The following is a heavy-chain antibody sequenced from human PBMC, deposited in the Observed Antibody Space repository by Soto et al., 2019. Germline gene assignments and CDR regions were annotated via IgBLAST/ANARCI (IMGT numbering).Heavy chain of an antibody. D-gene: IGHD3-22*01. CDR1: GFSFSDYE. CDR3: AIGYYSKKFDY. V-gene: IGHV3-48*03. Sequence: GGSLRLSCAASGFSFSDYEMNWVRQAPGKGLEWVSYSSRSGSTIEYADSVKGRFTISRDYAKTSLYLQMNSLRVEDTAVYYCAIGYYSKKFDYWGQGTLVSVSS. J-gene: IGHJ4*02. CDR2: SSRSGSTI.